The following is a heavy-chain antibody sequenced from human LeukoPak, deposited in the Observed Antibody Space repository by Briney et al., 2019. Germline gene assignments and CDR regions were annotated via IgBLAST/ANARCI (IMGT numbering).Heavy chain of an antibody. D-gene: IGHD1-26*01. Sequence: SETLSLTCTVSGGSISSSSYYWGWIRQPPGKGLEWIGSIYYSGSTYYNPSLKSRVTISVDTSKNQFSLKLSSVTAADTAVYYCAGQWDDAFDIWGQGTMVTVSS. CDR3: AGQWDDAFDI. CDR1: GGSISSSSYY. J-gene: IGHJ3*02. CDR2: IYYSGST. V-gene: IGHV4-39*01.